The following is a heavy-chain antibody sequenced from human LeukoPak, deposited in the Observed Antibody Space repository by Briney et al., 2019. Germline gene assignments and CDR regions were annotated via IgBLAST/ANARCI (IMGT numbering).Heavy chain of an antibody. CDR3: ASPVGGDDDAFDI. J-gene: IGHJ3*02. CDR1: GFTFSTYW. V-gene: IGHV3-7*01. Sequence: SGGSLRLSCAASGFTFSTYWMSWVRQAPGKGLEWVANIKQDGSEKYYVNSVKGRFTISRDNAKNSLYLQMNSLRAEDTAVYYCASPVGGDDDAFDIWGQGTMVTVSS. D-gene: IGHD3-10*01. CDR2: IKQDGSEK.